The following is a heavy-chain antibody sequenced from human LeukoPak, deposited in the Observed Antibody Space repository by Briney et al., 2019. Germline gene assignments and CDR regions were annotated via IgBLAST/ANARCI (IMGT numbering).Heavy chain of an antibody. CDR1: GFTFSSYS. J-gene: IGHJ4*02. V-gene: IGHV3-48*01. D-gene: IGHD3-10*01. Sequence: GGSLRLSCAASGFTFSSYSMNWVRQAPGKGLEWVSDISSSSSTIYYADSVKGRFTISRDTANNSLYLQMNSLRAEDTAVYYCAKDPLWFGEPYYFDYWGQGTLVTVSS. CDR2: ISSSSSTI. CDR3: AKDPLWFGEPYYFDY.